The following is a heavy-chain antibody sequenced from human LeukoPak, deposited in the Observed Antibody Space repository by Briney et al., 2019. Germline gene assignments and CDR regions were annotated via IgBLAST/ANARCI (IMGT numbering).Heavy chain of an antibody. Sequence: PSETLSLTCAVSGYSISSDNYWVWIRQPPGQGLEWTGGIYHSGSAYYNPSLKSRVTMSVDTSKNQFSLKLSSVTAADTAVYYCARAPRDSSSSNYMRRFDYWGQGTLVTVSS. V-gene: IGHV4-38-2*01. D-gene: IGHD3-22*01. CDR3: ARAPRDSSSSNYMRRFDY. CDR1: GYSISSDNY. CDR2: IYHSGSA. J-gene: IGHJ4*02.